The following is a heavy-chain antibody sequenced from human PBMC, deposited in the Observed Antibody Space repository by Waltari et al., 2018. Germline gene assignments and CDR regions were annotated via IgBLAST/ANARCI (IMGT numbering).Heavy chain of an antibody. V-gene: IGHV4-4*02. Sequence: QLQLQESGPGLVKPSRTLYLIRAVSGDSMTSRNLWNWVRQSPGTGLEWIGQAHDSGKTNYNPSFAGRVTVSLDTSTYHVALKMTSATAADTALYYCARDRGRGLSLDTWGQGILVTVSP. D-gene: IGHD2-15*01. CDR2: AHDSGKT. CDR3: ARDRGRGLSLDT. J-gene: IGHJ5*02. CDR1: GDSMTSRNL.